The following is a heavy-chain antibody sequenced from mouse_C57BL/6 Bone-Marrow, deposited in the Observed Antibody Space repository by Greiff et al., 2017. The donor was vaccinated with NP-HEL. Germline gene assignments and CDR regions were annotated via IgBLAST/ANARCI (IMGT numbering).Heavy chain of an antibody. CDR1: GFTFSDYG. Sequence: EVMLVESGGGLVQPGGSLKLCCAASGFTFSDYGMAWVRQAPRKGPEWVAFISNLAYSIYYADTVTGRFTISRENAKNTLYLEMSSLRSEDTAMYYCARRDDYGGGYYFDYWGQGTTLTVSS. V-gene: IGHV5-15*04. CDR3: ARRDDYGGGYYFDY. J-gene: IGHJ2*01. D-gene: IGHD2-4*01. CDR2: ISNLAYSI.